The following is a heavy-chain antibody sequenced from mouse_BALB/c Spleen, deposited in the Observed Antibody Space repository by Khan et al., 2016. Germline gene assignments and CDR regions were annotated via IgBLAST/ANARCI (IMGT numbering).Heavy chain of an antibody. CDR2: INPGSSTI. CDR3: ARLGITTGDAMDY. Sequence: EVQLVESGGGLVQPGGSLNLSCAASGFDFSRYWMSWARQAPGKGQEWIGEINPGSSTINYTPSLKDKFIISRDNAKNTLYLQMSKVRSEDTALYYCARLGITTGDAMDYWGQGTSVTVSS. J-gene: IGHJ4*01. V-gene: IGHV4-2*02. D-gene: IGHD2-4*01. CDR1: GFDFSRYW.